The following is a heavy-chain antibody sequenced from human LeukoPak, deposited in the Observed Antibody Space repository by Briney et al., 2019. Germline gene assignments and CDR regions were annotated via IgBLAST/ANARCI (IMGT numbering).Heavy chain of an antibody. CDR1: GFTFSSYS. D-gene: IGHD5-18*01. J-gene: IGHJ4*02. CDR2: IKKDGSEK. V-gene: IGHV3-7*01. Sequence: GGSLRLSCAASGFTFSSYSMSWVRQAPGKGLEWVANIKKDGSEKYYVDSVKGRSTISRDNAKKSLYLQMNSLRAEDTAVYYCARHLSGVTGYTYGRGIDYWGQGTLVTVSS. CDR3: ARHLSGVTGYTYGRGIDY.